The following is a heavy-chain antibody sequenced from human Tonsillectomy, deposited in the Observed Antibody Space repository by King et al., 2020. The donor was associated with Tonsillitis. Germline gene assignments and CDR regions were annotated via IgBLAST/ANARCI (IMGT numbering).Heavy chain of an antibody. Sequence: VQLVESGGGLVKPGGSLRLSCAASGFTFSNYWMSWVRQPPGKGLEWVANIKPDGSEKHYVDSVEGRFSISRDNAKNSLYLQMSSLRAEDTAVYYCAYSDSHFCYFDFWGQGTLVTVSS. D-gene: IGHD4-17*01. CDR2: IKPDGSEK. J-gene: IGHJ4*02. V-gene: IGHV3-7*03. CDR3: AYSDSHFCYFDF. CDR1: GFTFSNYW.